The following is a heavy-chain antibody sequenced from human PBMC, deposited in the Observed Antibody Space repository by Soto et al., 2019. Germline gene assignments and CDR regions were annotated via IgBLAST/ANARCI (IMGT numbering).Heavy chain of an antibody. CDR3: ARALPPDY. CDR1: GGSISSGPYS. CDR2: FYYSGST. Sequence: TCTVSGGSISSGPYSWGWIRQPPGKGLEWIGTFYYSGSTNYNPSLESRVTISVDKSKNQFSLKLSSVTAADTAVYYCARALPPDYWGQGTLVTVSS. J-gene: IGHJ4*02. D-gene: IGHD1-26*01. V-gene: IGHV4-39*07.